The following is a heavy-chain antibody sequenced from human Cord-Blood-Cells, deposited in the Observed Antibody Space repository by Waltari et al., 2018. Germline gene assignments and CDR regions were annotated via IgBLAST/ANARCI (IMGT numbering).Heavy chain of an antibody. CDR2: IYYSGST. CDR1: GGPSSSYY. Sequence: QVQLPESDTGLVKPSAPLSPPCTVSGGPSSSYYWSWIRQPPGKGLEWIGYIYYSGSTNYNPSLKSRVTISVDTSKNQFSLKLSSVTAADTAVYYCARVGYYDYVWGSYDYWGQGTLVTVSS. CDR3: ARVGYYDYVWGSYDY. V-gene: IGHV4-59*01. D-gene: IGHD3-16*01. J-gene: IGHJ4*02.